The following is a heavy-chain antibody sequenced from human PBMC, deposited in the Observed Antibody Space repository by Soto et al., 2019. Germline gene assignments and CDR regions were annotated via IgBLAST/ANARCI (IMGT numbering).Heavy chain of an antibody. CDR3: SAGPR. V-gene: IGHV3-15*01. CDR1: GFSFIDAW. CDR2: IKSKSDGGTA. J-gene: IGHJ4*02. Sequence: WGSLRPSCVASGFSFIDAWINFVRHSPLKWPEWIVRIKSKSDGGTADYAAPLIGRSTISRDDSKSTLYLQMSSLTIEDTGVYYCSAGPRWGQGTLVTVSS.